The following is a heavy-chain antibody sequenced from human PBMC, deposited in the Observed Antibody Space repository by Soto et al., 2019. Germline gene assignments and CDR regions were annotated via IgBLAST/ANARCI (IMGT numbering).Heavy chain of an antibody. CDR2: ISDSGGRI. CDR1: GSTFSSFA. D-gene: IGHD3-3*01. Sequence: EVQLLESGGGLVQPGGSLRLSCAASGSTFSSFAMTWVRQAPGEGLEWVSSISDSGGRIYYLDAVKGRFTVSRDNSKSTLYLQLRSLRAEDTAVYYCAKGVGSHYYDFRGQGALVPVSP. CDR3: AKGVGSHYYDF. V-gene: IGHV3-23*01. J-gene: IGHJ4*02.